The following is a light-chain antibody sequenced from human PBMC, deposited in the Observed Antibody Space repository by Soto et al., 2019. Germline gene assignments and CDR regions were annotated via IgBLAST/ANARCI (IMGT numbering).Light chain of an antibody. CDR2: RAA. J-gene: IGKJ1*01. CDR3: QQYYSTLPT. V-gene: IGKV4-1*01. Sequence: DIVMTQSPDSLAVSLGERATINCKSSQSVLYSSNNKNYLAWYQQKPGQPPKLLIYRAATRASGVPDRFSGSGSGTDFTLTISSLKAEDVAVYYCQQYYSTLPTFGQGTKVEIK. CDR1: QSVLYSSNNKNY.